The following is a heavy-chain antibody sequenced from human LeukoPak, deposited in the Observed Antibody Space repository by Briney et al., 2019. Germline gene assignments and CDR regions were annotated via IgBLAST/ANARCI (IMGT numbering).Heavy chain of an antibody. Sequence: GGSLRLSCAASGFTLSTYWMSWVRQAPGKGLEWVANIKQDGSAKFYVDSVKGRFTISRDNAENSLDLQMNSLRAEDTAVYYCARDIIQYGYWGQGTLVTVSS. CDR1: GFTLSTYW. J-gene: IGHJ4*02. V-gene: IGHV3-7*03. CDR3: ARDIIQYGY. D-gene: IGHD4-11*01. CDR2: IKQDGSAK.